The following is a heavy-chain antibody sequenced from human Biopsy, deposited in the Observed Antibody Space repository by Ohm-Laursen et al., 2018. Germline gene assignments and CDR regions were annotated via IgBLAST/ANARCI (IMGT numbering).Heavy chain of an antibody. CDR3: ALAAAQTVTHFDY. J-gene: IGHJ4*02. CDR1: GFTFSSHA. D-gene: IGHD4-17*01. CDR2: ISGNSDII. V-gene: IGHV3-23*01. Sequence: SLRLSCAASGFTFSSHAMAWVRQAPGKGLEWVSTISGNSDIIYDTDSVKGRFTISRDNSKNTLYLQMNSLRADDTAVYYCALAAAQTVTHFDYWGQGTLVTVPS.